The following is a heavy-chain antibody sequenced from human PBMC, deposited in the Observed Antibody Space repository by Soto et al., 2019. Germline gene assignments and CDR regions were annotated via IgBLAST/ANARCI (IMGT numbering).Heavy chain of an antibody. D-gene: IGHD3-10*01. Sequence: EVQLVESGGGLVQPGGSLRLSCAASGFTFSSYSMNWVRQAPGKGLEWVSYISSSSSTIYYADSVKGRFTISRDNAKISLYLQMNSLRDEDTAVYYCASGGRFGEFLSDAFDIWGQGTMVTVSS. CDR2: ISSSSSTI. V-gene: IGHV3-48*02. CDR3: ASGGRFGEFLSDAFDI. J-gene: IGHJ3*02. CDR1: GFTFSSYS.